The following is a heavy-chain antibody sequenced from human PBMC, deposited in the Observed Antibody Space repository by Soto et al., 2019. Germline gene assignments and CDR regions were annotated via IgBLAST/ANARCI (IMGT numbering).Heavy chain of an antibody. D-gene: IGHD5-18*01. CDR3: ARDSGYSYGPLDY. CDR2: ISSSSSTI. CDR1: GFTFSSYS. V-gene: IGHV3-48*01. Sequence: EVQLVESGGGLVQPGGSLRLSCAASGFTFSSYSMNWVRQAPGKGLEWVSYISSSSSTIYYADSVKSRFTISRDNAKNSLYLQMNSLRAEDTAVYYCARDSGYSYGPLDYWGQGTLVTVSS. J-gene: IGHJ4*02.